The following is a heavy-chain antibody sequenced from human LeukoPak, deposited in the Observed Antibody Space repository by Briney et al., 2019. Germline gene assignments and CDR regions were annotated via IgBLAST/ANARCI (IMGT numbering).Heavy chain of an antibody. V-gene: IGHV3-7*01. CDR3: ARGSFIGAFDI. Sequence: GGSLTLSCAASGFTFSTYWVTWVRQGPGKGLEWVANIRQDGGEAYYVDSAKGRFTISRDNAKNSLYLQMNSLRAEDTAVYYCARGSFIGAFDIWGQGTMVTVSS. CDR1: GFTFSTYW. CDR2: IRQDGGEA. D-gene: IGHD3-16*02. J-gene: IGHJ3*02.